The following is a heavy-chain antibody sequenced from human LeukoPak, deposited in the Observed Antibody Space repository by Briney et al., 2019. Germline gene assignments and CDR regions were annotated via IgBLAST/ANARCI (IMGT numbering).Heavy chain of an antibody. V-gene: IGHV1-2*02. CDR1: GYTFTGYY. CDR2: INPNSGGT. Sequence: ASVKVSCKASGYTFTGYYMHWVRQAPGQGLEWMGWINPNSGGTNYAQKFQGRVTMTRDTSISTAYMELSRLRSDDTAVYYCARVVVANYLTQFDCWGQGTLVTVSS. CDR3: ARVVVANYLTQFDC. D-gene: IGHD2-2*01. J-gene: IGHJ4*02.